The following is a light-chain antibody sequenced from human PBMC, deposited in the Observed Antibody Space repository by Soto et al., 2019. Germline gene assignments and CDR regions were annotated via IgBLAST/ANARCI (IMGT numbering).Light chain of an antibody. CDR2: LERSGSY. V-gene: IGLV4-60*02. J-gene: IGLJ2*01. Sequence: QSVLTQSSSASASLGSSVKLTCTLSSGHSSYIIAWHQQQPGKAPRYLMKLERSGSYNKGSGVPDRFSGSSSGADRYLTISNLQFEDEADYYCETWDCNTRVFGGGTKLTVL. CDR1: SGHSSYI. CDR3: ETWDCNTRV.